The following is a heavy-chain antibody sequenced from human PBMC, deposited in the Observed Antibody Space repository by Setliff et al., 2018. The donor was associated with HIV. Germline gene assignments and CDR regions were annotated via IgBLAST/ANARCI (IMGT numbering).Heavy chain of an antibody. CDR1: GFTFSSDS. D-gene: IGHD1-20*01. V-gene: IGHV3-48*01. J-gene: IGHJ4*02. Sequence: AGGSLRLSCAASGFTFSSDSVXWXRQAPGKGLEWVSYISSSSSTVFYVDSVKGRFTISRDNSKNTLYLQMNSLRAEDTAVYYCAKDKGGYNWNYFDYWGPGTQVTVSS. CDR2: ISSSSSTV. CDR3: AKDKGGYNWNYFDY.